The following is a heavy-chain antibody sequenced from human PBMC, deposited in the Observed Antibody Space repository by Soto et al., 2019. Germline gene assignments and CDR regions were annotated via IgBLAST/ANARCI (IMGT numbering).Heavy chain of an antibody. D-gene: IGHD4-17*01. CDR3: AKDPTVTTPYYYYYYMDV. CDR1: GFTFSSYA. J-gene: IGHJ6*03. V-gene: IGHV3-23*01. Sequence: GGSPRLSCAASGFTFSSYAMSWVRQAPGKGLEWVSAISGSGGSTYYADSVKGRFTISRDNSKNTLYLQMNSLRAEDTAVYYCAKDPTVTTPYYYYYYMDVWGKGTTVT. CDR2: ISGSGGST.